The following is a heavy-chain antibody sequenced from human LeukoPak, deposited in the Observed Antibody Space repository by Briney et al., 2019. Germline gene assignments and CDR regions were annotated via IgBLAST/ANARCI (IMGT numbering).Heavy chain of an antibody. J-gene: IGHJ4*02. Sequence: GSLRLSCAASGFTFSSYAMSWVRQAPGKGLEWVSGIRGSGDITYYADSVKGRFTISRDNSKNTLYLEMNSLRAEDTAIYYCAKDYADGDYNYFDCWGQGTLVTVSS. V-gene: IGHV3-23*01. CDR1: GFTFSSYA. CDR3: AKDYADGDYNYFDC. CDR2: IRGSGDIT. D-gene: IGHD4-17*01.